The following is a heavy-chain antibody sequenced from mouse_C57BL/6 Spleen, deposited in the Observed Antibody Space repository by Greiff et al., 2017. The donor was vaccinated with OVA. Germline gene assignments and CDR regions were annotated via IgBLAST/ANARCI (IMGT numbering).Heavy chain of an antibody. D-gene: IGHD1-1*01. Sequence: VQLQQSGPELVKPGASVKIPCKASGYTFTDYNMDWVKQSHGQSLEWIGDINPNNGGTIYNQKFKGKATLTVDKSSSTAYMELRSLTSEDTAVYYCASPSYGSSYLWFAYWGQGTLVTVSA. J-gene: IGHJ3*01. CDR3: ASPSYGSSYLWFAY. CDR2: INPNNGGT. V-gene: IGHV1-18*01. CDR1: GYTFTDYN.